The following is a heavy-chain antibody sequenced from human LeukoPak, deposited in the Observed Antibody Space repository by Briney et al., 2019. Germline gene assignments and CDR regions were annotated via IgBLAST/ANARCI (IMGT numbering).Heavy chain of an antibody. Sequence: SETLSLTCTVSGGSISSGSYYWSWIRQPAGKGLEWIGRIYTSGSTNYNPSLKSRVTISVDTSKNQFSLKLSSVTAADTAVYYCAGAGYDFWSGYPYYFDYWGQGTLVTVSS. J-gene: IGHJ4*02. CDR3: AGAGYDFWSGYPYYFDY. CDR1: GGSISSGSYY. D-gene: IGHD3-3*01. V-gene: IGHV4-61*02. CDR2: IYTSGST.